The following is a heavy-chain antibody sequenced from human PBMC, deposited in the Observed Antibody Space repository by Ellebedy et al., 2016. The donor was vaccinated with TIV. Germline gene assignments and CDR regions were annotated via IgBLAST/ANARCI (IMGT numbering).Heavy chain of an antibody. J-gene: IGHJ4*02. CDR2: ISSNTKYT. D-gene: IGHD3-10*01. CDR3: ATPWVRGVVLGETIDY. CDR1: GFTFSSYS. Sequence: GESLKISCAASGFTFSSYSMNWVRQAPGKGLEWVSLISSNTKYTYYADSVKGRFNISRDNGKNSLYLQMNSLRAEDTAVYYCATPWVRGVVLGETIDYWGQGTLVTVSS. V-gene: IGHV3-21*06.